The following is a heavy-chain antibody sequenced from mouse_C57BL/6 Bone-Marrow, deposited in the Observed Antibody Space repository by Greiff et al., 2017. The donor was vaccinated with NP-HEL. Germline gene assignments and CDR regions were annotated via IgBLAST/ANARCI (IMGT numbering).Heavy chain of an antibody. CDR2: IRSKSNNYAT. Sequence: EVMLVESGGGLVQPKGSLKLSCAASGFSFNTYAMNWVRQAPGKGLEWVARIRSKSNNYATYYADSVKDRFTISRDDSESMLYLQMNNLKTEDTAMYYCVRHCTTVVDAMDYWGQGTSVTVSS. J-gene: IGHJ4*01. D-gene: IGHD1-1*01. CDR1: GFSFNTYA. CDR3: VRHCTTVVDAMDY. V-gene: IGHV10-1*01.